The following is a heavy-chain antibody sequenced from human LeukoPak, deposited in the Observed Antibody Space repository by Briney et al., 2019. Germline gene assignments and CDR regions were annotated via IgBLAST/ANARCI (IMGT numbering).Heavy chain of an antibody. CDR3: ARDGRLRNGYDNFYI. CDR1: GYTXTNHG. Sequence: ASVKVSCKASGYTXTNHGISWVRQAPGQGLEWMGWINPKNGDTHYAQDFLGRVTMTRDTSISTAYMELSRLTSDDTAVYYCARDGRLRNGYDNFYIWGQGTLVTVSS. CDR2: INPKNGDT. D-gene: IGHD5-18*01. J-gene: IGHJ4*02. V-gene: IGHV1-2*02.